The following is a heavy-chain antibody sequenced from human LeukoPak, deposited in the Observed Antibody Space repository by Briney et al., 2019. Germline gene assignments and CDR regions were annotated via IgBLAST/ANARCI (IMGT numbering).Heavy chain of an antibody. CDR3: ARDQATVTTRRAYFDY. V-gene: IGHV1-18*01. J-gene: IGHJ4*02. CDR2: ISAYNGNT. D-gene: IGHD4-17*01. CDR1: GYTFTSYG. Sequence: SSVKVSCKASGYTFTSYGISWVRQAPGQGLEWMGWISAYNGNTNYAQKLQGRVTMTTDTSTSTAYMELRSLRSDDTAVYYCARDQATVTTRRAYFDYWGQGTLVTAST.